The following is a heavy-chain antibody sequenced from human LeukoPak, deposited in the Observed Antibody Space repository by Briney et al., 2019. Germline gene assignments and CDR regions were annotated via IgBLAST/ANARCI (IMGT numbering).Heavy chain of an antibody. D-gene: IGHD3-10*01. CDR3: ARDGPGDQGLDC. V-gene: IGHV6-1*01. Sequence: SQTLSLTCAISGDSVSNSGAAWNWIRQSPSRGLEWLGRTYYRSRYYTDYAESVKSRITINPDTSKNQYSLQLKSVTPEDTAVYYCARDGPGDQGLDCWGQGTLVTVSS. CDR1: GDSVSNSGAA. J-gene: IGHJ4*02. CDR2: TYYRSRYYT.